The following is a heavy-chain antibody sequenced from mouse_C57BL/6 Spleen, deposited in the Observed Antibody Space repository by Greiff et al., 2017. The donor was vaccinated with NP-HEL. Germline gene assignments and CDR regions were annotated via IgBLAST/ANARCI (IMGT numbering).Heavy chain of an antibody. Sequence: VQLQQSGPELVKPGASVKLSCKASGYAFSSSWMNWVKPRPGKGLEWIGRIYPGDGDTNYNGKFKGKATLTADKSSSTAYMQLSSLTSEDSAVYECESERDGSRGFADWGQGTLVTVAA. J-gene: IGHJ3*01. V-gene: IGHV1-82*01. CDR1: GYAFSSSW. CDR3: ESERDGSRGFAD. CDR2: IYPGDGDT. D-gene: IGHD1-1*01.